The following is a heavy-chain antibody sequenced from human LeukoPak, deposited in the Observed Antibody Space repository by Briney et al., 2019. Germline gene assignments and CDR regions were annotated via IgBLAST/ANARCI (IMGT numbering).Heavy chain of an antibody. D-gene: IGHD2/OR15-2a*01. CDR1: GGSVSSGSYY. CDR2: IYYSGST. Sequence: SETLSLTCTVSGGSVSSGSYYWSWIRQPPGKGLEWIGYIYYSGSTNYNPSLKSRVTISVDTSKNQFSLKLSSVTAADTAVYYCARDSAFNPRYYYGMDVWGQGTTVTVSS. CDR3: ARDSAFNPRYYYGMDV. V-gene: IGHV4-61*01. J-gene: IGHJ6*02.